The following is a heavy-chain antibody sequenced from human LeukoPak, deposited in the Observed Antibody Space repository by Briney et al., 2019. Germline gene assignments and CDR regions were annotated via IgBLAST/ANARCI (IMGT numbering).Heavy chain of an antibody. CDR3: ARVEVGYTFDY. CDR1: GFTFSSYA. V-gene: IGHV3-11*05. Sequence: PGGSLRLSCAASGFTFSSYAMSWVRQAPGKGLEWVSYISSSSYTNYADSVKGRFTISRDNAKNSLYLQMNSLRAEDTAVYYCARVEVGYTFDYWGQGTLVTVSS. CDR2: ISSSSYT. D-gene: IGHD5-24*01. J-gene: IGHJ4*02.